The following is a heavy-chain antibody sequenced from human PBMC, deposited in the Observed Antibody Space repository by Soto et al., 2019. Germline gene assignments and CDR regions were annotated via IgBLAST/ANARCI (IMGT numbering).Heavy chain of an antibody. CDR1: GFTFSDYY. Sequence: QVQLVESGGGLVKPGGSLRLSCAASGFTFSDYYMSWIRQAPGKGLEWVSYISSSSSYTNYADSVKGRFTISRDNAKNSLYLPMNSLRAEDTAVYYCARAGYYGSDWFNPWGQGTLVTVSS. CDR3: ARAGYYGSDWFNP. D-gene: IGHD3-10*01. CDR2: ISSSSSYT. J-gene: IGHJ5*02. V-gene: IGHV3-11*06.